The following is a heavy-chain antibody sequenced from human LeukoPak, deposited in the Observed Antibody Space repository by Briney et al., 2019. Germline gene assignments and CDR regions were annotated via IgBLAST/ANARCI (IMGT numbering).Heavy chain of an antibody. CDR3: AKGGYYDTSGYYAPDNWYFDL. Sequence: GGSLRLSCAASGFTFSSYAMSWVRQAPGKGLEWVSAISGSGGNTYFADSVKGRFTISRDNSKNTLYLQMNSLRAEDTAVYYCAKGGYYDTSGYYAPDNWYFDLWGRGTLVTVSS. CDR2: ISGSGGNT. V-gene: IGHV3-23*01. D-gene: IGHD3-22*01. J-gene: IGHJ2*01. CDR1: GFTFSSYA.